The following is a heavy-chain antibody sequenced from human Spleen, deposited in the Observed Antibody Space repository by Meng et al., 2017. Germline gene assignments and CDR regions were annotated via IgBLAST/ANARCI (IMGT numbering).Heavy chain of an antibody. CDR2: MNPNYGNT. D-gene: IGHD5-12*01. J-gene: IGHJ4*02. Sequence: QVQLVQSGAEVKKPGASVKVSCKASGSTFTSFDINWVRQAPGQGLEWMGWMNPNYGNTDYAQKFQGRVTMTRDTSITTAYMELSSLGYEDTAVYYCARGVDAGVDYWGQGTLVTVSS. CDR1: GSTFTSFD. V-gene: IGHV1-8*01. CDR3: ARGVDAGVDY.